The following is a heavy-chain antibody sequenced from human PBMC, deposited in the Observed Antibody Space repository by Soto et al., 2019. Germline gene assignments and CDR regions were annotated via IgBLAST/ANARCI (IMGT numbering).Heavy chain of an antibody. Sequence: SGPTLVNPTQTLTLTCTFSGFSLSTSGMCVSWIRQPPGKALEWLARIDWDDDKYYSTSLRTRLTISKDTSKNQVVLTMTNMDPVDTATYYCARGSAREDYNWFDPWGQGTLVTVSS. J-gene: IGHJ5*02. CDR3: ARGSAREDYNWFDP. V-gene: IGHV2-70*11. CDR1: GFSLSTSGMC. CDR2: IDWDDDK. D-gene: IGHD3-10*01.